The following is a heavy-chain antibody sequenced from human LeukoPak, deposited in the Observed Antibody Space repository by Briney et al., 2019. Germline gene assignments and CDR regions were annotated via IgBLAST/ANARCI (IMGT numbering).Heavy chain of an antibody. J-gene: IGHJ4*02. V-gene: IGHV4-59*01. CDR2: IYYSGST. Sequence: SDPVSLICTVSGRPISSYYWSWIRQPPGKGLEWIGYIYYSGSTNYNPSLKSRVTLSVDTSKNQFSLKFSSVTDADTAVYYCARDRPYSSGWYRFFDYWGQGTLVTVSS. D-gene: IGHD6-19*01. CDR1: GRPISSYY. CDR3: ARDRPYSSGWYRFFDY.